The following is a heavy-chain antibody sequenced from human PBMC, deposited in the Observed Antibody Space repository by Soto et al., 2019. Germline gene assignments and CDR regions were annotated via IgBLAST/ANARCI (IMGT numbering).Heavy chain of an antibody. CDR2: ISYDGSNK. D-gene: IGHD3-22*01. CDR1: GFTFSSYA. CDR3: ARARITIILGHYGMDV. V-gene: IGHV3-30-3*01. J-gene: IGHJ6*02. Sequence: GGSMRLSCAASGFTFSSYAMHWVRQAPGKGLEWVAVISYDGSNKYYADSVKGRFTISRDNSKNTLYLQMNSLRAEDTAVYCCARARITIILGHYGMDVWGQGTTVTVSS.